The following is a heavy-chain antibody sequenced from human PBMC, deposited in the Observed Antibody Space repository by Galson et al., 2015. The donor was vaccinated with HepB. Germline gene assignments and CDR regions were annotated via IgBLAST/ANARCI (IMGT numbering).Heavy chain of an antibody. D-gene: IGHD3-3*01. Sequence: SLRLSCAASGFTFSSYSMNWVRQAPGKGLEWVSSISSSSSYIYYADSVKGRFTISRDNAKNSLYLQMNSLRAEDTAVYYCARPPSADFWSGYYSYFDYWGQGTLVTVSS. CDR2: ISSSSSYI. CDR3: ARPPSADFWSGYYSYFDY. V-gene: IGHV3-21*01. J-gene: IGHJ4*02. CDR1: GFTFSSYS.